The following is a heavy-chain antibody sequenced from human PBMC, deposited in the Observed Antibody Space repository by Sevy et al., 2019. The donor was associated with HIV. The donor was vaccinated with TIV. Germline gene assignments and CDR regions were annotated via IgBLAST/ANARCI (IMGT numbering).Heavy chain of an antibody. CDR2: IKSKTDGGTT. J-gene: IGHJ1*01. Sequence: GGCLRLSWAASGFTFSNAWMSWVRQAPGKGLEWVGRIKSKTDGGTTDYAAPVKGRFTISRDDSKNTLYLQINSLKTEDTVVYYCTTDLTHQWLLHFEYFQHWGQGTLVTVSS. CDR1: GFTFSNAW. V-gene: IGHV3-15*01. D-gene: IGHD6-19*01. CDR3: TTDLTHQWLLHFEYFQH.